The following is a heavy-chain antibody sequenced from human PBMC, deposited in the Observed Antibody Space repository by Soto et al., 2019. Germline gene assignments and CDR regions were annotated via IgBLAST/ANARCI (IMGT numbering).Heavy chain of an antibody. J-gene: IGHJ4*02. CDR2: IYYSGST. CDR3: ASSDILTGYHY. CDR1: GGSISSGDYY. V-gene: IGHV4-30-4*01. Sequence: SETLSLTCTVSGGSISSGDYYWSWIRQPPGKGLEWIGYIYYSGSTYYNPSLKSRVTISVDTSKNQFSLKLSSVTAADTAVYYCASSDILTGYHYWGQGTLVTVSS. D-gene: IGHD3-9*01.